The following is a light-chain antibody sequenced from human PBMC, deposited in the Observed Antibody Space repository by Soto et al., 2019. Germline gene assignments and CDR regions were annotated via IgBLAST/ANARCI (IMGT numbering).Light chain of an antibody. CDR1: QSISSS. CDR3: QQSYSTPYT. J-gene: IGKJ2*01. V-gene: IGKV1-39*01. Sequence: DIQMTQSPSSLSASVGDRVTITCRASQSISSSLNWYQQTPGKDPKVLIYTAANLQGGVPSRFSGSGSGTDFTLTISSLQPEDFATYYCQQSYSTPYTFGQGTKLEIK. CDR2: TAA.